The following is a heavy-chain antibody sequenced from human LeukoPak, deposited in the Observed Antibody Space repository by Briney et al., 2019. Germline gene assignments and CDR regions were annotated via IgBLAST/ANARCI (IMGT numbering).Heavy chain of an antibody. CDR2: IYHSGST. CDR3: ARVGYYDSSGYSFFDY. Sequence: SETLSLTCTVSGYSISSAYYWGWIRQPPGKGLEWIGSIYHSGSTYYNPSLRSRVTISVDTSKNQFSLKLSSVTAADTAVYYCARVGYYDSSGYSFFDYWGQGTLVTVSS. D-gene: IGHD3-22*01. J-gene: IGHJ4*02. V-gene: IGHV4-38-2*02. CDR1: GYSISSAYY.